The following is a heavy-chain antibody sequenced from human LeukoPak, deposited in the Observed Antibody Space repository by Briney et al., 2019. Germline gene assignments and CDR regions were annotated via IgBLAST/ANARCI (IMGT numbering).Heavy chain of an antibody. J-gene: IGHJ3*02. CDR2: INPSGGST. CDR3: ATHCSSTSCPFDAFDI. D-gene: IGHD2-2*01. Sequence: ASVKVSCKASGYTFTSYYMHWVRQAPGQGLEWMGIINPSGGSTSYAQKFQGRVTMTRDTPTSTVYMELSSLRSEDTAVYYCATHCSSTSCPFDAFDIWGQGTMVTVSS. V-gene: IGHV1-46*01. CDR1: GYTFTSYY.